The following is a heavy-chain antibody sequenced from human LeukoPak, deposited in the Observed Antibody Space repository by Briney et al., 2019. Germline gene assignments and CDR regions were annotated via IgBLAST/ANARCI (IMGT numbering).Heavy chain of an antibody. D-gene: IGHD2-2*01. Sequence: GSLRLSCAASGFTFSDFYMSWIRQAPGKGLEWVSYITPSGTATYYADSVKGRFTISRDNAKNSLYLQMNSLRAEDTAVYYCASDIVEPGLHFDYWGQGTLVTVSS. CDR2: ITPSGTAT. V-gene: IGHV3-11*01. CDR1: GFTFSDFY. J-gene: IGHJ4*02. CDR3: ASDIVEPGLHFDY.